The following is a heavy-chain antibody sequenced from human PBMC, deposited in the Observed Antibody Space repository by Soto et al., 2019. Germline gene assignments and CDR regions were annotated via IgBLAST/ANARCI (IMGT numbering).Heavy chain of an antibody. CDR1: GGSISSYY. D-gene: IGHD1-1*01. V-gene: IGHV4-59*01. J-gene: IGHJ2*01. Sequence: KPWETLSLTCTVSGGSISSYYWSWIRQPPGKGLEWIGYIYYSGSTNYNPSLKSRVTISVDTSKNQFSLKLSSVTAADTAVYYCARGERGWYFDLWGRGTLVTVSS. CDR2: IYYSGST. CDR3: ARGERGWYFDL.